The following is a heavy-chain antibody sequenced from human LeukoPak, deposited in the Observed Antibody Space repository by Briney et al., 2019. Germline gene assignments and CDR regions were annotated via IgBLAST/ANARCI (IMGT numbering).Heavy chain of an antibody. Sequence: GGSLRLSCAASGFTVSSNYMSWVRQAPGKGLEWVSVIYSGGSTYYADSVKGRFTISRDNSKNTLYLQMNSLRAEDTAVYYCARDRGSGWYDGAFDIWGQGTMVTVSS. CDR2: IYSGGST. J-gene: IGHJ3*02. CDR3: ARDRGSGWYDGAFDI. CDR1: GFTVSSNY. V-gene: IGHV3-53*01. D-gene: IGHD6-19*01.